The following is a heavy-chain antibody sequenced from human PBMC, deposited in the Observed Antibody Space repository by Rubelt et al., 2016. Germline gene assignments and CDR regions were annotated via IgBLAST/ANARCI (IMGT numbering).Heavy chain of an antibody. Sequence: SGSTYYNPSLKSRVTISVDTSKNQFSLKLSSVTAADTAVYYCAKYTKSTTGFPDWGQGTLVTVSS. V-gene: IGHV4-31*02. J-gene: IGHJ4*02. D-gene: IGHD2-8*01. CDR3: AKYTKSTTGFPD. CDR2: SGST.